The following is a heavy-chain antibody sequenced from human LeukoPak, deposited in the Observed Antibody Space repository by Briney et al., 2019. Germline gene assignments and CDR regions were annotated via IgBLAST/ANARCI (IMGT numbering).Heavy chain of an antibody. D-gene: IGHD6-19*01. CDR3: ATGGGWSRGNYRDFDY. CDR1: GFTFSSYA. Sequence: GGSLRLSCAASGFTFSSYAMSWVHQAPGKGLEWVSAISGSGGSTYYADSVKGRFTISRDNSKNTLYLQMNSLRAEDTAVYYCATGGGWSRGNYRDFDYWGQGTLVTVSS. J-gene: IGHJ4*02. CDR2: ISGSGGST. V-gene: IGHV3-23*01.